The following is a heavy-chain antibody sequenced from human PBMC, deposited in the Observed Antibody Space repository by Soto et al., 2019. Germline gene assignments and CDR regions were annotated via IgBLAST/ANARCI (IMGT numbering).Heavy chain of an antibody. J-gene: IGHJ1*01. V-gene: IGHV1-69*13. CDR1: GYIFTDYY. Sequence: WASVKVSCKASGYIFTDYYMRWVRQAPGQGLEWMGGIIPIFGTANYAQKFQGRVTITADESTSTAYMELSSLRSEDTAVYYCARDVSGYYDSSGYQYQHWGQGPLVTVSS. CDR3: ARDVSGYYDSSGYQYQH. D-gene: IGHD3-22*01. CDR2: IIPIFGTA.